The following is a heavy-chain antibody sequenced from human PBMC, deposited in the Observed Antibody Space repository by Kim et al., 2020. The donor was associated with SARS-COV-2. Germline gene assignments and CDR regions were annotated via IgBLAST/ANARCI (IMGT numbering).Heavy chain of an antibody. CDR3: ARDRIGYCSSIICSPYFD. D-gene: IGHD2-2*01. CDR2: INYSGST. Sequence: SETLSLTCTVSGGSISGYFWSWIRQPPGKGLEWIGYINYSGSTNYNPSLKSRVTISVDTSKNQFSLKLSSVTAADTAVYYCARDRIGYCSSIICSPYFD. CDR1: GGSISGYF. J-gene: IGHJ4*01. V-gene: IGHV4-59*01.